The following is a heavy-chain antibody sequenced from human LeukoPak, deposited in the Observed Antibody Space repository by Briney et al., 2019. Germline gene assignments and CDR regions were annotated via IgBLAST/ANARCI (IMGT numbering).Heavy chain of an antibody. CDR1: GYTFPSYG. CDR2: ITAYNGTT. J-gene: IGHJ5*02. D-gene: IGHD3-10*01. V-gene: IGHV1-18*01. CDR3: ARGCGFGKTSESHFWYNWFDP. Sequence: GASVKVSCKASGYTFPSYGINWVRQAPGQGLEWMGWITAYNGTTNYAQKFQGRVTMTTDTSTSTAHMELRSLRSDDTAVYYCARGCGFGKTSESHFWYNWFDPWGQGTLVTVSS.